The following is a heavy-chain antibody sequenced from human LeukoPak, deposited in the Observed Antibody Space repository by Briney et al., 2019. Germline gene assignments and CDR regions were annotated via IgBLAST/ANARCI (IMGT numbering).Heavy chain of an antibody. CDR3: ARDQGNRLLWFGELLSSYYYGMDV. J-gene: IGHJ6*02. D-gene: IGHD3-10*01. Sequence: SETLSLTCTVSGGSISSSSYYWGWIRQPPGKGLEWIGSIYYSGSTYYNPSLKSRVTISVDTSKNQFSLKLSSVTAADTAVYYCARDQGNRLLWFGELLSSYYYGMDVWGQGTTVTVSS. CDR2: IYYSGST. CDR1: GGSISSSSYY. V-gene: IGHV4-39*02.